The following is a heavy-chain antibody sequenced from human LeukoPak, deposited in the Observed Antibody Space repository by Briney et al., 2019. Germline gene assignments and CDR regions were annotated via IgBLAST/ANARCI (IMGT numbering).Heavy chain of an antibody. CDR1: GYTFTSYA. D-gene: IGHD3-3*01. Sequence: GASVKVSCKASGYTFTSYAMNWVRQAAGQGLEWMGWINTNTGNPTYAQGFTGRFVFSLDTSVSTAYLQISSLKAEDTAVYYCAGEGVFWSGLDFDPWGQGTLVTVSS. CDR2: INTNTGNP. CDR3: AGEGVFWSGLDFDP. V-gene: IGHV7-4-1*02. J-gene: IGHJ5*02.